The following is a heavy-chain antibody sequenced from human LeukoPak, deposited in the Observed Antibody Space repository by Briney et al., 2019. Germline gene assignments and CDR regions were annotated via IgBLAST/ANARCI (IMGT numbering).Heavy chain of an antibody. V-gene: IGHV3-33*01. D-gene: IGHD3-16*01. CDR2: IWHDGNRK. J-gene: IGHJ6*02. Sequence: GGSLRLSCAASGFTFSSYDMHWVRRAPGKGLEWVASIWHDGNRKYHADSVEGRFTISRDNSKNTVYVQMSNLRAEDTAVYFCARGGGLDVWGQGATVTVSS. CDR3: ARGGGLDV. CDR1: GFTFSSYD.